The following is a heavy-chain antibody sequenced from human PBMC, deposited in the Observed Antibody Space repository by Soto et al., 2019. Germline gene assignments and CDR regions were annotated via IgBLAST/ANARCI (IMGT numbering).Heavy chain of an antibody. CDR2: ISSSGTT. CDR1: GGSINNNYYY. V-gene: IGHV4-39*01. Sequence: SETLSLTCTVSGGSINNNYYYWGWVRQPPGKGLEWIASISSSGTTYYNPSLKSRVTKSIDTSRNQISLTLTSVTAADTAVYYCARRYGPGFDYWGQGTLVTVSS. CDR3: ARRYGPGFDY. D-gene: IGHD4-17*01. J-gene: IGHJ4*02.